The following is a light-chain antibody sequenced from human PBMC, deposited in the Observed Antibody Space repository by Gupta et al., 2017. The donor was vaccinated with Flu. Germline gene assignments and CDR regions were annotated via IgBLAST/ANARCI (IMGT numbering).Light chain of an antibody. CDR1: QNINTY. V-gene: IGKV1-39*01. J-gene: IGKJ3*01. CDR3: QQSYSNPFT. Sequence: DIQMTQSPSSLSASVGDRVTITCRASQNINTYLNWYQEKPGKAPKVLIYAASSLQGGVPSRFSGSGSGTEFTLTINSLQAEDFATYYCQQSYSNPFTFGPGTKVDIK. CDR2: AAS.